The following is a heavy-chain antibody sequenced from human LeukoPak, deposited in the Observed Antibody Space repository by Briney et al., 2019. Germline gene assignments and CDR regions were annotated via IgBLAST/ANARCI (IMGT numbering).Heavy chain of an antibody. J-gene: IGHJ4*02. CDR2: ISSSSSYI. V-gene: IGHV3-21*04. CDR3: ASLTRIATTYATIDY. Sequence: GGSLRLSCAASGFTFSSYSMNWVRQAPGKGLEWVSSISSSSSYIYYADSVKGRFTISRDNSKNTLYLQMNSLRAEDTAVYYCASLTRIATTYATIDYWGQGTLVAVSS. D-gene: IGHD2-8*01. CDR1: GFTFSSYS.